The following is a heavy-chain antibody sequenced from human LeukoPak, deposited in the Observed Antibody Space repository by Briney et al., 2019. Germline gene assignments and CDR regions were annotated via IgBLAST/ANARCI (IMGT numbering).Heavy chain of an antibody. V-gene: IGHV1-46*01. Sequence: ASVKVSCKASGYTFTSYYMHWVRQAPGQGLEWMGIINPSGGSTSYAQKFQGRVTMTRDTSTSTVYMELSSLRSEDTAVYYCARDWSGYYRSYYFDYWGQETLVTVSS. D-gene: IGHD3-3*01. CDR2: INPSGGST. CDR3: ARDWSGYYRSYYFDY. CDR1: GYTFTSYY. J-gene: IGHJ4*02.